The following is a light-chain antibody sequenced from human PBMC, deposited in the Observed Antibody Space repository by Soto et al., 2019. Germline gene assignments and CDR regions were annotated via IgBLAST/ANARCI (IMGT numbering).Light chain of an antibody. CDR2: GNI. CDR1: SSNIGAAYD. CDR3: QSYASSLGGFV. Sequence: KHAPSVSGADLQVRRIICTESSSNIGAAYDVHWYQHLPGTAPKLLIYGNINRPSGVPDRFSGSKSGTSASLAITGLQADDEADYYCQSYASSLGGFVFGTGTKVTVL. V-gene: IGLV1-40*01. J-gene: IGLJ1*01.